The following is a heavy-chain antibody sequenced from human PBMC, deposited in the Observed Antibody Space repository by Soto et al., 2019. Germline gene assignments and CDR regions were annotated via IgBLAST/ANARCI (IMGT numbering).Heavy chain of an antibody. CDR3: ARVVRTTVTTLYYFDY. D-gene: IGHD4-17*01. J-gene: IGHJ4*02. CDR2: IYYSGST. Sequence: SETLSLTCTVSGGSISSGGYYWSWIRQHPGKGLEWIGYIYYSGSTYYNPSLKSRVTISVDTSKNQFSLKLSSVTAADTAVYYCARVVRTTVTTLYYFDYWGQGTLVTVSS. V-gene: IGHV4-31*03. CDR1: GGSISSGGYY.